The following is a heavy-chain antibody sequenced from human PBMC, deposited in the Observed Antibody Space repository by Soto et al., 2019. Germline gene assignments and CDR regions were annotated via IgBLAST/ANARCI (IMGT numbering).Heavy chain of an antibody. CDR3: ARDVVVVPAVYYFDY. CDR1: GFTFSSYS. V-gene: IGHV3-48*02. CDR2: ISSSSSTI. J-gene: IGHJ4*02. D-gene: IGHD2-2*01. Sequence: EVQLVESGGGLVQPGGSLRLSCAASGFTFSSYSMNWVRQAPGKGLEWVSYISSSSSTIYYADSVKGRFTISRDNAKNSLYLQMNSLRDEDTAVYYCARDVVVVPAVYYFDYWGQGTLVTVSS.